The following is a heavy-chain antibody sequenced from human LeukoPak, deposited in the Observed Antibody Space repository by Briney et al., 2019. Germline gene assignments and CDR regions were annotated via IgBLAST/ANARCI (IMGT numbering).Heavy chain of an antibody. CDR3: ARGPLGRGWYYFDY. V-gene: IGHV1-18*01. CDR1: GGTFSSYA. Sequence: ASVKVSCKASGGTFSSYAISWARQAPGQGLEWMGWISAYNGNTNYAQKLQGRVTMTTDTSTSTAYMELRSLRSDDTAVYYCARGPLGRGWYYFDYWGQGTLVTVSS. CDR2: ISAYNGNT. D-gene: IGHD6-19*01. J-gene: IGHJ4*02.